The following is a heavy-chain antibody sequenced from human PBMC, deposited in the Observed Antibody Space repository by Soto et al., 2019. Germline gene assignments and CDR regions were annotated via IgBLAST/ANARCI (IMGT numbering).Heavy chain of an antibody. D-gene: IGHD2-21*02. CDR2: FDPERSDT. Sequence: ASVKVSCKVSGYTLSELAIHWVRQAPGKGFEWMGGFDPERSDTIYAQKFQGRVTMTSDTSTETAYMELESLTSEDTAFYYCATMGFCGPGCYSFDNWGQGTLVTVSS. V-gene: IGHV1-24*01. CDR1: GYTLSELA. CDR3: ATMGFCGPGCYSFDN. J-gene: IGHJ4*02.